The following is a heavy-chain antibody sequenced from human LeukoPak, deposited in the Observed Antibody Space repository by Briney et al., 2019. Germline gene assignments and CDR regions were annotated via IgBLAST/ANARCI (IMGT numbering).Heavy chain of an antibody. Sequence: GASVKVSCKASGYTFTNYEINWVRQAPGQGLEWMGWMTPNSGSTGYAQKFQGRVAMTRNTSTGTAYVELSSLRSEDTAVYYCARGGVGYCSTTSCYDLDYWGQGTLVTVSS. CDR3: ARGGVGYCSTTSCYDLDY. D-gene: IGHD2-2*01. V-gene: IGHV1-8*01. CDR2: MTPNSGST. J-gene: IGHJ4*02. CDR1: GYTFTNYE.